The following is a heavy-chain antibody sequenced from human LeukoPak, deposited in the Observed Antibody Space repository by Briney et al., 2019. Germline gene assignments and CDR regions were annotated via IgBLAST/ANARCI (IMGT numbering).Heavy chain of an antibody. V-gene: IGHV3-48*03. D-gene: IGHD3-22*01. J-gene: IGHJ6*03. CDR2: IRSSGTTI. CDR1: GFTFSGYE. Sequence: QPGGSLRLSCAASGFTFSGYEINWVRQAPGKGLEWVSHIRSSGTTIYYADSVKGRFTISRDNAKNSLYLQMNSLGVEDTAVYYCARVTYYYDSSGSLSFYYMDVWGKGTTVTVSS. CDR3: ARVTYYYDSSGSLSFYYMDV.